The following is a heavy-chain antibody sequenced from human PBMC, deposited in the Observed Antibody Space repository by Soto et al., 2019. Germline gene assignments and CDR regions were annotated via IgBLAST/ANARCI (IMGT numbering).Heavy chain of an antibody. CDR2: VSASGNNT. J-gene: IGHJ1*01. CDR1: GFTFSSYA. D-gene: IGHD1-26*01. Sequence: GGSLRLSXAASGFTFSSYAMSWVRQAPGKGLVWVSGVSASGNNTYLADSVKGRFTISRDNSRNTVYLQLTSLRVEDTAIYYCLPRGNYMVQSWGQGTPVTVSS. CDR3: LPRGNYMVQS. V-gene: IGHV3-23*01.